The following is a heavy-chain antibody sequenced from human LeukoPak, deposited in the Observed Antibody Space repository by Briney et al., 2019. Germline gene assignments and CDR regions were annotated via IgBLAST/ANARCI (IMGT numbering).Heavy chain of an antibody. Sequence: SETLSLTCTVSGGSISSSSXYXGXIRQPXXXXLXXIGSXXYSGNTYXNPSXNSRLTISVDTSMNQFSLKLSSVTAADTSVYYCARLDVVIVPAHPSVWGQGTMVTVSS. CDR2: XXYSGNT. J-gene: IGHJ3*01. V-gene: IGHV4-39*01. D-gene: IGHD2-2*03. CDR1: GGSISSSSXY. CDR3: ARLDVVIVPAHPSV.